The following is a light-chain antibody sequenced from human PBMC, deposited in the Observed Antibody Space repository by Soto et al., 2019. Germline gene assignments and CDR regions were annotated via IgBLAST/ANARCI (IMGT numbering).Light chain of an antibody. V-gene: IGKV1-33*01. CDR1: QDIPNF. Sequence: DLELTQSPSCLSASVGDRVTITCQASQDIPNFLNWYQQKPGEAPKLLIYDTSRLQTGVPSRFSGTGSGTGFTFTISSLQPEDIATYYCQQCDKFGQGTRLEIK. CDR3: QQCDK. CDR2: DTS. J-gene: IGKJ5*01.